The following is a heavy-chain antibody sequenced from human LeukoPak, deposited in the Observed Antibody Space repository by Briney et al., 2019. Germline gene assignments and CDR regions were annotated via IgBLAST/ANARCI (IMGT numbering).Heavy chain of an antibody. J-gene: IGHJ5*02. Sequence: RASETLSLTCTVSGGSISSYYWTWVRQPAGKGLEWIGRIYTSGTINYNPSLKSRAIISVDKSKNQFSVQLTSVTTADTAVYYCARCQRATGGANWLDPCGQGILVTVSS. D-gene: IGHD3-10*01. CDR3: ARCQRATGGANWLDP. CDR1: GGSISSYY. V-gene: IGHV4-4*07. CDR2: IYTSGTI.